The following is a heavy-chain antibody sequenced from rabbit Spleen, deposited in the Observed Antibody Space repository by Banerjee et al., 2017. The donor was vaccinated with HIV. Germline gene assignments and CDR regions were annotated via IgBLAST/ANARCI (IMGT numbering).Heavy chain of an antibody. CDR1: GFSFSSGYW. CDR2: IHGGSVNNI. J-gene: IGHJ4*01. D-gene: IGHD8-1*01. Sequence: QEQLEESGGGLVKPGASLTLTCTASGFSFSSGYWTCWVRQAPGKGLEWIACIHGGSVNNIYYASWAKGRFTISRTSSTTVTLQMTSLTAADTATHFCARLYDGIGYAVDLWGPGTLVTVS. V-gene: IGHV1S45*01. CDR3: ARLYDGIGYAVDL.